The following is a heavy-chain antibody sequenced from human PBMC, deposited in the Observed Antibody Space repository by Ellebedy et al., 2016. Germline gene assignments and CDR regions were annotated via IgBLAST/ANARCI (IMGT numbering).Heavy chain of an antibody. CDR3: AKDPMVRGDSGV. V-gene: IGHV3-33*03. D-gene: IGHD3-10*01. Sequence: GGSLRLSCAASRFTFSSYGMHWVRQAPGKGLEWVAVIWYDGSKKNYAESVKGRFTISRDNSKNTLYLQMNSLIAEDTAVYYCAKDPMVRGDSGVWGQGTTVTVSS. J-gene: IGHJ6*02. CDR1: RFTFSSYG. CDR2: IWYDGSKK.